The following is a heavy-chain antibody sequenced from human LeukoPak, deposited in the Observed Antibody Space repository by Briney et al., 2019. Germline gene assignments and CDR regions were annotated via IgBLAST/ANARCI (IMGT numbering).Heavy chain of an antibody. J-gene: IGHJ3*02. D-gene: IGHD2-2*01. CDR1: GFTFTSSA. CDR3: AASIVVVPAAPSDAFDI. Sequence: SVKVSCKASGFTFTSSAVQWVRQARGQRLEWIGWIVVGSGNTNYAQKFQERVTITRDMSTSTAYMELSSLRSEDTAVYYCAASIVVVPAAPSDAFDIWGQGTMVTVSS. CDR2: IVVGSGNT. V-gene: IGHV1-58*01.